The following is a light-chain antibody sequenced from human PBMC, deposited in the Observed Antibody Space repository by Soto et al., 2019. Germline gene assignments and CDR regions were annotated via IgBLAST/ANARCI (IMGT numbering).Light chain of an antibody. CDR1: SGSVATSYY. J-gene: IGLJ3*02. CDR3: VLYIGSGIWV. CDR2: NTN. Sequence: QTVVTQEPSFSVSPGGTVTLTCGLNSGSVATSYYPAWYQQTPGQPPRTLIYNTNTRSSGVPDRFSGSILGNKAALTITGAQADDESDYYCVLYIGSGIWVFGGGTKLTVL. V-gene: IGLV8-61*01.